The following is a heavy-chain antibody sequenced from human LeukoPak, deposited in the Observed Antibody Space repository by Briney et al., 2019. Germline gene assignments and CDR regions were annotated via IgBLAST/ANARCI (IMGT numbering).Heavy chain of an antibody. CDR2: IDPNSGGT. CDR3: ARDQDDFWSGPHDY. D-gene: IGHD3-3*01. Sequence: GASVKVSCKASGYTFTGYYMHWVRQAPGQGLEWMGWIDPNSGGTNYAQKFQGRVTMTRDTSISTAYMELSRLRSDDTAVYYCARDQDDFWSGPHDYWGQGTLVTVSS. V-gene: IGHV1-2*02. CDR1: GYTFTGYY. J-gene: IGHJ4*02.